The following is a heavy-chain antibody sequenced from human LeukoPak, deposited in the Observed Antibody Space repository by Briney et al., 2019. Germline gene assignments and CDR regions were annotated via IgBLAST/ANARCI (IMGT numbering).Heavy chain of an antibody. CDR1: GFILTDYY. CDR2: TSSSDAGT. D-gene: IGHD2-21*01. J-gene: IGHJ4*02. CDR3: AKAPVTSCRGAYCYPFDS. Sequence: PGGSLRLSCAASGFILTDYYMSWIRQAPGKGLEWVAATSSSDAGTYHADSVRGRFTISRDNSKSTLYLQMNSLRAEDAAVYFCAKAPVTSCRGAYCYPFDSWGQGTLVTVSS. V-gene: IGHV3-23*01.